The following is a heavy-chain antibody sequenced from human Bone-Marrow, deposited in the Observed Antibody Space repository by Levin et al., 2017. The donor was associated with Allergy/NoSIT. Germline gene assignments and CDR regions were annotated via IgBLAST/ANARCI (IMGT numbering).Heavy chain of an antibody. D-gene: IGHD5-12*01. J-gene: IGHJ4*02. CDR3: ARTIRSGYDGGGFDY. V-gene: IGHV3-74*01. CDR2: INSDGSST. CDR1: GFTFSSYW. Sequence: QSGGSLRLSCAASGFTFSSYWMHWVRQAPGKGLVWVSRINSDGSSTSYADSVKGRFTISRDNAKNTLYLQMNSLRAEDTAVYYCARTIRSGYDGGGFDYWGQGTLVTVSS.